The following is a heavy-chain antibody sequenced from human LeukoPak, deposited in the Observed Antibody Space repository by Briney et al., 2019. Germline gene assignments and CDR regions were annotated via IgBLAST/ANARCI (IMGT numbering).Heavy chain of an antibody. D-gene: IGHD3-3*01. CDR1: GFTFSNYG. J-gene: IGHJ4*02. CDR3: AKATPGIFGVVIPLDY. V-gene: IGHV3-30*18. CDR2: TSYDGRNT. Sequence: GGSLRLSCEGSGFTFSNYGIHWVRQAPGKGLEWVALTSYDGRNTYYEDSVKGRFTISRDNSKNALYLQMNSLRAEDTAVYYCAKATPGIFGVVIPLDYWGQGTLVTVSS.